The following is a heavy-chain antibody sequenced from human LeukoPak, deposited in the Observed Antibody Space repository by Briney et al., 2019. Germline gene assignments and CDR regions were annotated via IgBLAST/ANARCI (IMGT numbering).Heavy chain of an antibody. CDR3: ARGASPDV. CDR2: IYRGGGT. Sequence: GGSLRLSCAASGFTVTGSYMTWVRQAPGKGLEWVSIIYRGGGTSYANSVRGRFTVSRDNSKNTLYLRMNSLRAEDTAVYYCARGASPDVWGKGTTVTVSS. CDR1: GFTVTGSY. D-gene: IGHD3-16*01. J-gene: IGHJ6*04. V-gene: IGHV3-53*01.